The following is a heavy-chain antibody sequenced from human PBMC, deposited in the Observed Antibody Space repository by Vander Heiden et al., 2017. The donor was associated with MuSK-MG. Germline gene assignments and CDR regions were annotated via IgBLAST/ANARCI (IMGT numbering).Heavy chain of an antibody. CDR2: IKQDGSEK. J-gene: IGHJ6*03. CDR3: ARDAWDEHPAYHRYYYYYMDV. CDR1: GFTFSSYW. V-gene: IGHV3-7*01. D-gene: IGHD2-2*01. Sequence: EVQLVESGGGLVQPGGSLRLSCAASGFTFSSYWMSWVRQAPGKGLEWVANIKQDGSEKYYVDSVKGRFTISRDNAKNSLYLQMNSLRAEDTAVYYCARDAWDEHPAYHRYYYYYMDVWGKGTTVTVSS.